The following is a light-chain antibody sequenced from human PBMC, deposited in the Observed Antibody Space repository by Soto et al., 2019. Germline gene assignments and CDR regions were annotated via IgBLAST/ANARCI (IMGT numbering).Light chain of an antibody. CDR3: QQYHRSPWT. CDR2: ATS. V-gene: IGKV3-20*01. Sequence: VLTQSPGTLSLSPGERATLSCRASERVSSNSLAWYQQKPGQAPRLFLYATSSRATGIPDRFSGSGSVTDFTLTISRLEPEDFAVYYCQQYHRSPWTFGQGTKVDI. J-gene: IGKJ1*01. CDR1: ERVSSNS.